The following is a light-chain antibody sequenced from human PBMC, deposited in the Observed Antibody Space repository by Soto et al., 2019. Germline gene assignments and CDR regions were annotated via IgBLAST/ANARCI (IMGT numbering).Light chain of an antibody. Sequence: QSALTQPASVSGSPGQSITISCTGTSSDVGSHNYVSWYQQHPGKAPKLIIFEVNSRPSGVSNRFSGSKFGSAASLTISGLQAEDEADYYCSSYSSTSTPYVFGGGTKVTVL. V-gene: IGLV2-14*01. CDR3: SSYSSTSTPYV. CDR1: SSDVGSHNY. J-gene: IGLJ1*01. CDR2: EVN.